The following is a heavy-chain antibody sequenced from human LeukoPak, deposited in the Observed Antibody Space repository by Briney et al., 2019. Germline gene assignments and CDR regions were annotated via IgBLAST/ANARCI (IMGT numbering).Heavy chain of an antibody. Sequence: GGSLRLSCAASGFNFSAYSMNWVRQAPGKGLEWVSYISRSSDAIYDADSVKGRFTISRDNAKNLLFLQMTSLGVEDTALYYCARGDSDHYLTLDYWGQGTLVTVSS. D-gene: IGHD2/OR15-2a*01. J-gene: IGHJ4*02. CDR3: ARGDSDHYLTLDY. CDR1: GFNFSAYS. CDR2: ISRSSDAI. V-gene: IGHV3-48*01.